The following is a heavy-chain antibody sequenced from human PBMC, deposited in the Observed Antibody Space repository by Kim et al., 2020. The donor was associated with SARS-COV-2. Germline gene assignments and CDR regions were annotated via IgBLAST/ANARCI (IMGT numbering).Heavy chain of an antibody. CDR3: ARDLRSSSWPRHFDL. CDR2: IYYSGST. CDR1: GGSISSYY. V-gene: IGHV4-59*13. Sequence: SETLSLTCTVSGGSISSYYWSWIRQPPGKGLEWIGYIYYSGSTNYNPSLKSRVTISVDTSKNQLSLKLSSVTAADTAVYYCARDLRSSSWPRHFDLWGRGTLVTVSS. J-gene: IGHJ2*01. D-gene: IGHD6-13*01.